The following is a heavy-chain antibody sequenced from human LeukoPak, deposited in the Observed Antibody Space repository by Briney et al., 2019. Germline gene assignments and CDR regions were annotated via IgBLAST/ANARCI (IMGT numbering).Heavy chain of an antibody. CDR1: GFSLSTSGMC. CDR3: ARIQFAGIAAAGTIDY. D-gene: IGHD6-13*01. J-gene: IGHJ4*02. CDR2: IDWDDDK. Sequence: SGPALVKPTQTLTLTCTFSGFSLSTSGMCVSWIRQPPGKALEWLARIDWDDDKYYSTSLKTRLTISKDTSKNQVVLTMTNMDPVDAATYYCARIQFAGIAAAGTIDYWGQGTLVTVSS. V-gene: IGHV2-70*11.